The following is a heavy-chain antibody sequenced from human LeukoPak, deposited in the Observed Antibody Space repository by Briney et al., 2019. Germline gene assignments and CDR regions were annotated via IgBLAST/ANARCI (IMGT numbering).Heavy chain of an antibody. CDR1: GYTFINYG. V-gene: IGHV1-18*04. Sequence: ASVKVSCKASGYTFINYGFTWVRQAPGQGLEWMGWISAYNGNTNYLQKFQGRVTMTKDRPTNTVYVELRSLSSDDTAVYYCARVSTYSRVGGYDPQWYFDLWGRGTLVTVSS. J-gene: IGHJ2*01. CDR2: ISAYNGNT. CDR3: ARVSTYSRVGGYDPQWYFDL. D-gene: IGHD5-12*01.